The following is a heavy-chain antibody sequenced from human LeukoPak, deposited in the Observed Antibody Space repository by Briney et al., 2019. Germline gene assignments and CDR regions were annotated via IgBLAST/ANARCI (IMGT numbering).Heavy chain of an antibody. CDR2: ISSSSSYI. Sequence: GGSLRLSCAASGFTFSSYSMNWVRQAPGKGLEWVSSISSSSSYIYYADSVKGRFTISRDNAKNSLYLQMNSLRAEDTAVYYCAINAAGYSYGNPRDFDYWGQGTLVTVSS. V-gene: IGHV3-21*01. CDR3: AINAAGYSYGNPRDFDY. J-gene: IGHJ4*02. CDR1: GFTFSSYS. D-gene: IGHD5-18*01.